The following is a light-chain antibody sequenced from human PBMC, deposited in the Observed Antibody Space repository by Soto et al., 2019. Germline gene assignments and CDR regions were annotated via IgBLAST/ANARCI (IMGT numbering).Light chain of an antibody. Sequence: EIVMTQSPVTLSVSPGERATLSCRAIQSVRSSLAWYQQKPCQAPSLLLYGAFTRATGISTRFSGTGSVTEFTLTVSRLQSEDFALYYCQQYNDWRGQVGQGTKVDSK. CDR1: QSVRSS. J-gene: IGKJ1*01. CDR2: GAF. V-gene: IGKV3-15*01. CDR3: QQYNDWRGQ.